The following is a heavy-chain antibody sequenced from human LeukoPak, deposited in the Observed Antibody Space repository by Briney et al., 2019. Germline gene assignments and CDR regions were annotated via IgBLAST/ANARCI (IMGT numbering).Heavy chain of an antibody. CDR2: INGDVTYA. D-gene: IGHD3-3*01. J-gene: IGHJ4*02. V-gene: IGHV3-74*01. CDR3: ARDNDFWSLDY. CDR1: GFAFNSYW. Sequence: PGGSLRLSCAASGFAFNSYWMHWVRQVPGKGLVWVSRINGDVTYANYADSVKGRFTISRDNAKNTLYLQMNSLRVEDTAVYYCARDNDFWSLDYWGQGALVTVSS.